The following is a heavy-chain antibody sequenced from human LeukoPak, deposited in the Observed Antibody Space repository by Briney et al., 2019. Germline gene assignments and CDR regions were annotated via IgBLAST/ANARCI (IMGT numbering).Heavy chain of an antibody. V-gene: IGHV3-23*01. CDR2: ISGSGGST. J-gene: IGHJ4*02. CDR1: GFTFSSYA. CDR3: AKVAGIAAAGTGYFDY. Sequence: QSGGSLRLSCAASGFTFSSYAMSWVRQAPGKGLEWVSAISGSGGSTYYADSVKGRFTISRDNSKNTLYLQMNSLRAEDTAVYYCAKVAGIAAAGTGYFDYWGQGTLVTVSS. D-gene: IGHD6-13*01.